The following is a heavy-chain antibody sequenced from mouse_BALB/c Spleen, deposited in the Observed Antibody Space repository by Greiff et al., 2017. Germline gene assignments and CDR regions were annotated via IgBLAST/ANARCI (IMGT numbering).Heavy chain of an antibody. CDR2: IAPGSGST. D-gene: IGHD4-1*01. CDR3: ARSGTGVDY. J-gene: IGHJ2*01. V-gene: IGHV1S41*01. Sequence: DLVKPGASVKLSCKASGYTFTSYWINWIKQRPGQGLEWIGRIAPGSGSTYYNEMFKGKATLTVDTSSSTAYIQLSSLSSEDSAVYFCARSGTGVDYWGQGTTLTVSS. CDR1: GYTFTSYW.